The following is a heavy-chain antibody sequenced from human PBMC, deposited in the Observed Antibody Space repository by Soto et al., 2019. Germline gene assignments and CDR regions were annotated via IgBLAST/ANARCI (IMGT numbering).Heavy chain of an antibody. CDR3: AREPEYYDFWSGYYRPDY. CDR1: GFTFSSYA. CDR2: ISYDGSNK. J-gene: IGHJ4*02. Sequence: LRLSCAASGFTFSSYAMHWARQAPGKGLEWVAVISYDGSNKYYADSVKGRFTISRDNSKNTLYLQMNSLRAEDTAVYYCAREPEYYDFWSGYYRPDYWGQGTLVTVSS. D-gene: IGHD3-3*01. V-gene: IGHV3-30-3*01.